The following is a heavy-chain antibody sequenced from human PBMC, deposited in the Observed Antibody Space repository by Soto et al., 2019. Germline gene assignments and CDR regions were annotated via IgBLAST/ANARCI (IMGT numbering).Heavy chain of an antibody. CDR2: VYYSGST. J-gene: IGHJ4*02. D-gene: IGHD3-3*01. CDR3: ARTIFRVVIRNYYFDY. Sequence: SETLSLTCTVSGGSISSTSYYWGWIRQPPGKGLEWIGSVYYSGSTYYNPSLSSRVTISVDTSKNQFSLRLSSVTAADTAVYYCARTIFRVVIRNYYFDYWGQGTLVTVSS. CDR1: GGSISSTSYY. V-gene: IGHV4-39*01.